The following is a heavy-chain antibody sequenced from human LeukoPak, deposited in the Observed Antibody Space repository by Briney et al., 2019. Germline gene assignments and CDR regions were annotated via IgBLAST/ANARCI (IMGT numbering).Heavy chain of an antibody. D-gene: IGHD2-2*02. CDR3: ARVGCSSTSCYIPYYYMDV. CDR2: INWNGGST. Sequence: GGSLRLSCAASGFTFDDYGMSWVRQAPGKGLEWVSGINWNGGSTGYADSVKGRFTISRDNAKNSLYLQMNSLRAEDTALYYCARVGCSSTSCYIPYYYMDVWGKGTTVTVSS. V-gene: IGHV3-20*04. CDR1: GFTFDDYG. J-gene: IGHJ6*03.